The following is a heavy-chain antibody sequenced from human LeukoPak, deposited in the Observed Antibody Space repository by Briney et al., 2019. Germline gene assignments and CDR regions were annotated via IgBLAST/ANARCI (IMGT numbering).Heavy chain of an antibody. CDR3: ASLGWFGGEGPEH. D-gene: IGHD3-10*01. J-gene: IGHJ4*02. CDR1: GFTFSSYA. Sequence: PGGSLRLSCAASGFTFSSYAMSWVRQAPGKGLEWVSSISSSSSYIYYADSVKGRFTISRDNAKNSLYLQMNSLRAEDTAVYYCASLGWFGGEGPEHWGQGTLVTVSS. V-gene: IGHV3-21*01. CDR2: ISSSSSYI.